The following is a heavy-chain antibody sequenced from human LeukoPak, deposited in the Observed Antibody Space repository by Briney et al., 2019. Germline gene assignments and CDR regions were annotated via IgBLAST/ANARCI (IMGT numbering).Heavy chain of an antibody. CDR2: ISSSGSTI. D-gene: IGHD3-22*01. CDR3: AKVQTRKDYDDAFDI. Sequence: GGSLRLSCAASGFTFSRNSMIWVRQAPGKGLEWLSSISSSGSTIYYADSVKGRFTISRDKAKNSLYLQMNSLRAEDTALYYCAKVQTRKDYDDAFDIWGQGTMVTVSS. J-gene: IGHJ3*02. CDR1: GFTFSRNS. V-gene: IGHV3-48*01.